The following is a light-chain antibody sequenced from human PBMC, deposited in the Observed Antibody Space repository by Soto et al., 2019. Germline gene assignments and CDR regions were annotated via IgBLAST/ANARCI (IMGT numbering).Light chain of an antibody. J-gene: IGKJ1*01. CDR2: AAS. V-gene: IGKV1-39*01. CDR1: QSISNH. Sequence: MTQSPSSLSASVEDRVIITCRASQSISNHLNWYQQKPGKAPKLLIFAASSLQSGVPSRFSGSRSGPDFTLTISSLQPEDFATYYCQQSYSSPPTFDQGTKVDIK. CDR3: QQSYSSPPT.